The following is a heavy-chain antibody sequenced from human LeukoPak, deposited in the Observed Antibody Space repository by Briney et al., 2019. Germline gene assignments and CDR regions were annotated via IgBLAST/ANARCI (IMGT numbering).Heavy chain of an antibody. CDR3: ARDADPWDFDY. CDR1: GYSISSGYY. Sequence: SETLSLTCAVSGYSISSGYYWGWIRQPPGKGLEWIGSIYHSGKTYYNPSLKSRVTVSVDTSKNQFSLKLTSVTAADTAVYYCARDADPWDFDYWGQGTLVTVSS. D-gene: IGHD1-26*01. CDR2: IYHSGKT. V-gene: IGHV4-38-2*02. J-gene: IGHJ4*02.